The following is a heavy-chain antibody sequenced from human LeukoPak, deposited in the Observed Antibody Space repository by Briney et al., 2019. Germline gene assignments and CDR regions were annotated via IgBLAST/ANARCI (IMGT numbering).Heavy chain of an antibody. CDR1: GFDFSNYW. V-gene: IGHV3-7*03. J-gene: IGHJ4*02. D-gene: IGHD2-2*01. CDR3: AKLQTAVVPAATLGFDS. CDR2: IKQDGSEK. Sequence: PGGSLRLSCAASGFDFSNYWMSWVRQAPGKGLEWVANIKQDGSEKYYVDSVKGRFTISRDNAKNSLYLQMNSLRAEDTAIYYCAKLQTAVVPAATLGFDSWGQGTLVTVSS.